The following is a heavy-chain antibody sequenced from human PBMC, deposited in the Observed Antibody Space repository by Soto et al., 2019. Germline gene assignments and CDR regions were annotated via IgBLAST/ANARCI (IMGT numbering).Heavy chain of an antibody. CDR1: GFSFSTYW. CDR3: AKGGHIDF. D-gene: IGHD3-16*01. CDR2: IKADGSET. J-gene: IGHJ4*02. Sequence: PGGSLRLSCAASGFSFSTYWMSWVRQVPGTGLEWVANIKADGSETYYVDSVRGRFTISRDNAKTSLFLQLNSLRAEDTAVYYCAKGGHIDFCGQGTLVTVSS. V-gene: IGHV3-7*03.